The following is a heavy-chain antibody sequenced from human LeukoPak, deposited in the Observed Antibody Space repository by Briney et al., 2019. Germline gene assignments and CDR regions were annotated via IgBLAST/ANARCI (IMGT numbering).Heavy chain of an antibody. Sequence: GGSLGLSCAASGFTFSSYAMSWVRQAPRKGLEWVSAISGSGGSTYYAASVKGRFTISRDNSKNTLYLQMNSLRAEDTAVYYCAKDWMAVADYWGQGTLVTVSS. V-gene: IGHV3-23*01. CDR2: ISGSGGST. J-gene: IGHJ4*02. D-gene: IGHD6-19*01. CDR1: GFTFSSYA. CDR3: AKDWMAVADY.